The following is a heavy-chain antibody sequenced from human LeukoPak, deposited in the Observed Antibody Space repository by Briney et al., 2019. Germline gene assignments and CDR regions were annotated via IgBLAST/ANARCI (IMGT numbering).Heavy chain of an antibody. CDR3: ARARYYDILTGYYKAPYFDY. V-gene: IGHV4-34*01. J-gene: IGHJ4*02. D-gene: IGHD3-9*01. CDR2: INHSGST. CDR1: GGSFSGYC. Sequence: ETLSLTCAVYGGSFSGYCWSWIRQPPGKGLEWIGEINHSGSTNYNPSLKSRVTISVDTSKNQFSLKLSSVTAADTAVYYCARARYYDILTGYYKAPYFDYWGQGTLVTVSS.